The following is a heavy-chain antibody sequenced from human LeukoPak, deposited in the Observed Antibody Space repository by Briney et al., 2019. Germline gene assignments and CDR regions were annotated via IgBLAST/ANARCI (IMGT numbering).Heavy chain of an antibody. CDR3: ARDRTVARPGDY. CDR2: ISSSSSYI. CDR1: GFTFSSYS. V-gene: IGHV3-21*01. Sequence: TGGSLRLSCAASGFTFSSYSMNWVRQAPGKGLEWVSSISSSSSYIYYADSVKGRFTISRDNAKNSLYLQMNSLRAEDTAVYYRARDRTVARPGDYWGQGTLVTVSS. J-gene: IGHJ4*02. D-gene: IGHD6-6*01.